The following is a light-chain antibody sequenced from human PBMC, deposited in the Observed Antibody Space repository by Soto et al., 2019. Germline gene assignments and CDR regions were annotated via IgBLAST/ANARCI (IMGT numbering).Light chain of an antibody. J-gene: IGKJ2*01. CDR1: QSVLHSSNNKKD. CDR3: QQYYSPPPT. CDR2: WAS. V-gene: IGKV4-1*01. Sequence: DIVMTQSPASLAVSLGERATINCKSSQSVLHSSNNKKDLAWYQQKPGQPPKLLIYWASTRDSGVPYRFSGSGSGTDFTLTISSLQAEDVAVYYCQQYYSPPPTFGQGTRLEIK.